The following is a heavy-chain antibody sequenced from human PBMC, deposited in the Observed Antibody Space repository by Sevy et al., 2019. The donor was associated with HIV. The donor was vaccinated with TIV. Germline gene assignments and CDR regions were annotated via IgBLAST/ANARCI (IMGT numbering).Heavy chain of an antibody. CDR3: TRWSGSQSIFDY. V-gene: IGHV3-49*04. CDR2: FKSKIRGGTT. D-gene: IGHD1-26*01. CDR1: GFIFGDYG. Sequence: GGSLRLSCTASGFIFGDYGMSWVRQAPGKGLEWITFFKSKIRGGTTENAAYVKGRFTISRDDSKNIVYLQTSNLKTEDTAVYYCTRWSGSQSIFDYWGQGTLVTVSS. J-gene: IGHJ4*02.